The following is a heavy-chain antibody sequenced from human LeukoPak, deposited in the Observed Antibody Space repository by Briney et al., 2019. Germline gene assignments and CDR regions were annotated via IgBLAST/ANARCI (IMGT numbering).Heavy chain of an antibody. CDR3: ARVGVPFYYYYMDV. J-gene: IGHJ6*03. CDR2: MNPNSGNT. CDR1: GYTFTSYG. Sequence: ASVKVSCKASGYTFTSYGISWVRQATGQGLEWMGWMNPNSGNTGYAQKFQGRVTITRNTSISTAYMELSSLRSEDTAVYYCARVGVPFYYYYMDVWGKGTTVTVSS. V-gene: IGHV1-8*03.